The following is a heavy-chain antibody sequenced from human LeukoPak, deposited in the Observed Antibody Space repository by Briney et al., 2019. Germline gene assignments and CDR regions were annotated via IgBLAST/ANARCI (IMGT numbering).Heavy chain of an antibody. CDR3: AGTGTKTYYYDSSGYYYD. Sequence: SVKVSCKASGGTFSSCAISWVRQAPGQGLEWMGGIIPIFGTANYAQKFQGRVTITADESTSTAYMELSSLRSEDTAVYYCAGTGTKTYYYDSSGYYYDWGQGTLVTVSS. V-gene: IGHV1-69*13. J-gene: IGHJ4*02. D-gene: IGHD3-22*01. CDR1: GGTFSSCA. CDR2: IIPIFGTA.